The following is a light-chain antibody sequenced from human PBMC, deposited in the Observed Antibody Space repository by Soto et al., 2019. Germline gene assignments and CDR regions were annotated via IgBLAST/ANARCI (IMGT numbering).Light chain of an antibody. V-gene: IGKV1-5*01. J-gene: IGKJ1*01. CDR2: DAS. CDR1: QSISSW. Sequence: DIQMTQSPSTLSASVGDRVTITCRASQSISSWLAWYQQKPGKAPKLLIYDASSLESGLPSRFSGSGSGTEFTLTISSLPPDDFATYYCQQYNSYPWTFGQGTKVEIK. CDR3: QQYNSYPWT.